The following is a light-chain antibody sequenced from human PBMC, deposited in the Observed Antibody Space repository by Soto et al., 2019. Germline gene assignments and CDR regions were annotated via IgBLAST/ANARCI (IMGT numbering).Light chain of an antibody. J-gene: IGKJ5*01. CDR2: DAS. CDR3: QQRNNLVT. CDR1: HSVGSD. Sequence: EVVLTQSPATLSLSPGERATLSCRATHSVGSDLAWYQHKPGQAPRLLIYDASNRATGIPARFSGSGSGTDFTLPISSLEPGDFAVYYCQQRNNLVTFGQGTRLEIK. V-gene: IGKV3-11*01.